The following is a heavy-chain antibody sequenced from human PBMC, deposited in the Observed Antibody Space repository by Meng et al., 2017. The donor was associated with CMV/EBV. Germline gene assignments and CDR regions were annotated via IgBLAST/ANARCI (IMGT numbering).Heavy chain of an antibody. D-gene: IGHD6-13*01. J-gene: IGHJ3*02. CDR3: ARERIAAAGTDAFDI. Sequence: GGSLRLSCAASGFTFSSYAMHWVRQAPGKGLEWVAVISYDGSNKYYADSVKGRFTISRDNSKNTLYLQMNSLRAEDTAVYYCARERIAAAGTDAFDIWGQGTMVTVSS. CDR2: ISYDGSNK. CDR1: GFTFSSYA. V-gene: IGHV3-30*14.